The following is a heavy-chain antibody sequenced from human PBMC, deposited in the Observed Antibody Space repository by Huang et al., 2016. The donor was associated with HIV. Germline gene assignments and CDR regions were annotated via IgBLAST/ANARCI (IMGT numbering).Heavy chain of an antibody. V-gene: IGHV3-7*01. J-gene: IGHJ3*02. CDR2: IKQEGSEK. Sequence: EVQLVESGGGLVQPGGSLRLSCAASGFTFSTYWMSWVRQAPGKGLEWGAKIKQEGSEKDYVDSVRGRFNISRDNAKNSLSLQMNSLRDEDTAVYYCASNGYSNNWGDPFDIWGQGTMVTVSS. CDR1: GFTFSTYW. D-gene: IGHD6-13*01. CDR3: ASNGYSNNWGDPFDI.